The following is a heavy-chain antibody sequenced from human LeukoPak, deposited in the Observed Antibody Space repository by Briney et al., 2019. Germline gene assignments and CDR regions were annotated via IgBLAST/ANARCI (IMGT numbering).Heavy chain of an antibody. Sequence: GGSLRLSCAASGFTFTSYWMSWVRQAPGKGLEWVVNIKQDGSEEYYVDSVKGRFTISRDNAKNSLYLQMNSLRVEDTAVYYCARGGAGRGYFQHWGQGTLVTVSS. CDR3: ARGGAGRGYFQH. CDR1: GFTFTSYW. CDR2: IKQDGSEE. D-gene: IGHD6-13*01. V-gene: IGHV3-7*03. J-gene: IGHJ1*01.